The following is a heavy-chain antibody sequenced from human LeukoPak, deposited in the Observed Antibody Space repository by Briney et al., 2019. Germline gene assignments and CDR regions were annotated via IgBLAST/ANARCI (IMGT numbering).Heavy chain of an antibody. CDR1: GFTFSSYA. CDR2: ISGSGGST. D-gene: IGHD3-22*01. V-gene: IGHV3-23*01. CDR3: ARDGRNYYDRSGYYSALAY. Sequence: GGSLRLSCAASGFTFSSYAMSWVRQAPGKGLEWVSAISGSGGSTYYADSVKGRFTISRDNSKNTLYLQMNSLGADDTAVYYCARDGRNYYDRSGYYSALAYWGQGTLVTVSS. J-gene: IGHJ4*02.